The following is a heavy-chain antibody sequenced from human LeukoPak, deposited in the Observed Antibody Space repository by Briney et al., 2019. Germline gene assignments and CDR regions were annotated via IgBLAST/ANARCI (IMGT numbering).Heavy chain of an antibody. D-gene: IGHD6-19*01. V-gene: IGHV4-34*01. CDR2: INHSGST. Sequence: PSETLSLTCAVYGGSFSGYYWSWIRQPPGKGLEWIGEINHSGSTNYNPSLKSRVTISVDTSKNQFSLKLSSVTAADTAVYFCARHTRVVAGRAFDYWGQGTLVTVSS. J-gene: IGHJ4*02. CDR3: ARHTRVVAGRAFDY. CDR1: GGSFSGYY.